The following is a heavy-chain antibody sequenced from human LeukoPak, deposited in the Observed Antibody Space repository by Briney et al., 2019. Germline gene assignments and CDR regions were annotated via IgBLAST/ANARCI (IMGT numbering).Heavy chain of an antibody. CDR2: IFYSGST. CDR1: GGSISSYY. CDR3: ARRRWGGPDAFDI. D-gene: IGHD7-27*01. V-gene: IGHV4-59*08. Sequence: PSGTLSLTCTVSGGSISSYYWSWIRQPPGKGPEWVGYIFYSGSTNYNPSLKSRVTMSVDTSKNQFSLKLSSVTAADTAVYYCARRRWGGPDAFDIWGQGTMVTVSS. J-gene: IGHJ3*02.